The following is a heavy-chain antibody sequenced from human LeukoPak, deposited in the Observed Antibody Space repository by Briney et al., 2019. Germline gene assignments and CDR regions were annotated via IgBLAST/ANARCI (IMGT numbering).Heavy chain of an antibody. V-gene: IGHV4-38-2*01. CDR3: ARVLGYCSGGSCYGYFDY. CDR1: GGSFSGYY. J-gene: IGHJ4*02. D-gene: IGHD2-15*01. CDR2: IYHSGST. Sequence: PSETLSLTCAVYGGSFSGYYWGWIRQPPGKGLEWIGSIYHSGSTYYNPSLKSRVTISVDTSENQFSLKLSSVTAADTAVYYCARVLGYCSGGSCYGYFDYWGQGTLVTVSS.